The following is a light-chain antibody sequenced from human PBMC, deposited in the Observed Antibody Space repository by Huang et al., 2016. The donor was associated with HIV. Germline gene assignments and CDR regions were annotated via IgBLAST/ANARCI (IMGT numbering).Light chain of an antibody. V-gene: IGKV1-39*01. J-gene: IGKJ1*01. Sequence: DIQMTQSPSSLSASVGDRVTITCRTSQSVGNFLNWYQQKPGKDPELLIYASSLQAWVSARFSGSGSGTDFTLIISSLQPEDFATYYCQQSYISPWTFGQGTKVDLK. CDR2: AS. CDR1: QSVGNF. CDR3: QQSYISPWT.